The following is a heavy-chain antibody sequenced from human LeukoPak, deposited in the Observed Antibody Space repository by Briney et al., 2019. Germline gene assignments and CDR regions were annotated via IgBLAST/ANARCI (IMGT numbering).Heavy chain of an antibody. CDR1: SGSISTYY. V-gene: IGHV4-59*08. CDR3: ARRGSSYSFDS. J-gene: IGHJ4*02. D-gene: IGHD6-13*01. CDR2: IYDYGST. Sequence: SETLSLTCTASSGSISTYYWSWIRQPPGKGLEWIGYIYDYGSTIINPSLKSRVTISKDTSKNQFSVRLSSVTAADTAVYYCARRGSSYSFDSWGQGTLVTVSS.